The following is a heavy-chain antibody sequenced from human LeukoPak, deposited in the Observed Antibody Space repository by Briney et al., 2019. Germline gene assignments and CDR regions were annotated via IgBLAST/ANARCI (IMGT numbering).Heavy chain of an antibody. CDR3: ARGVNFEY. Sequence: SETLSLTCTVSGGSISNYYWSWIRQPPGKGLEWIGYIYYSGSTNYNPSLKSRVTISVDTSKNQFSLKLSSVTAAHTAVYYCARGVNFEYWGQGTLVTVSS. J-gene: IGHJ4*02. D-gene: IGHD3-10*01. CDR1: GGSISNYY. V-gene: IGHV4-59*01. CDR2: IYYSGST.